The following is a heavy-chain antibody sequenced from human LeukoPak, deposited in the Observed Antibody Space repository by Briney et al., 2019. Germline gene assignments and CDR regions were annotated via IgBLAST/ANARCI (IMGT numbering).Heavy chain of an antibody. CDR3: ARLHLGDPWGSGSPNWFDP. CDR2: IRGSGAST. D-gene: IGHD3-10*01. J-gene: IGHJ5*02. CDR1: GFNLSTNA. Sequence: GSLRLSCLTSGFNLSTNALSWVRQAPGKGLEWNSGIRGSGASTYYADSVKGRFTISRDDSRNTLYLQMNSLRGDDTAVYYCARLHLGDPWGSGSPNWFDPWGQGTLVTVSS. V-gene: IGHV3-23*01.